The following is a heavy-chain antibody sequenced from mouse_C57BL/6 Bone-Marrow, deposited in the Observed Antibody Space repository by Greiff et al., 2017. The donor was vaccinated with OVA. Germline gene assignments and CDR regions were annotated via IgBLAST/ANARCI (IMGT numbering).Heavy chain of an antibody. CDR2: IDPDNGDT. Sequence: VQLQQSGAELVRPGASVKLSCTASGFNIKDDYMHWVKERPEQGLEWIGWIDPDNGDTEYASKFQGKATITADTSSKTVYLHRSSLTSVDTAVYYCTAYRYGGQGTTLTVSS. CDR1: GFNIKDDY. CDR3: TAYRY. V-gene: IGHV14-4*01. J-gene: IGHJ2*01.